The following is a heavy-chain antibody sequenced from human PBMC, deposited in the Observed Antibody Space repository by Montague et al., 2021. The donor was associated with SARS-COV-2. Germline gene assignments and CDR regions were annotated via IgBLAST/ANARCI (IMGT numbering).Heavy chain of an antibody. CDR2: IYDSGGA. J-gene: IGHJ4*01. CDR1: GGSMRGYY. CDR3: ARRGTGNYEILDY. V-gene: IGHV4-59*01. D-gene: IGHD3-3*01. Sequence: SETLSLTCTISGGSMRGYYWTWIRQLPGKELEWIGSIYDSGGARYNPSLKSRVSISVDASKNQFSLRVTSVTAADTAVYFCARRGTGNYEILDYWGHGTLVTVSS.